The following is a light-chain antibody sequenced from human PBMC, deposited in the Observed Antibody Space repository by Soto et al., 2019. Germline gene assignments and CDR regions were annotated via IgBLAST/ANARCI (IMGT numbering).Light chain of an antibody. CDR3: QQYNNWPRT. CDR1: QSVSSN. J-gene: IGKJ1*01. Sequence: EIVMTQSPGTLSVSPGERATLSCRASQSVSSNLAWYQQKPGQAPRLLIYGTSTRATGIPARFTGSGSGTDFTLTISSLQFEDFAVYYCQQYNNWPRTFGQGTKVDI. CDR2: GTS. V-gene: IGKV3-15*01.